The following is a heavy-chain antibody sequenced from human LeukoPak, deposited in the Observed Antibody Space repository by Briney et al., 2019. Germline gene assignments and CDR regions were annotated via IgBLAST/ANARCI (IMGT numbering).Heavy chain of an antibody. V-gene: IGHV4-39*07. CDR2: IYYSGST. CDR3: ARTTRNWNDPEMGNWFDP. Sequence: PSETLSLTCTVSGGSISSSSYYWGWIRQPPGKGLGWIGSIYYSGSTYYNPSLKSRVTISVDTSKNQFSLKLSSVTAADTAVYYCARTTRNWNDPEMGNWFDPWGQGTLVTVSS. J-gene: IGHJ5*02. D-gene: IGHD1-1*01. CDR1: GGSISSSSYY.